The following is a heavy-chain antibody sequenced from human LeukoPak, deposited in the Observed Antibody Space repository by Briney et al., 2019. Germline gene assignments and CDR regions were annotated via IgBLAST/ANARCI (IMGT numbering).Heavy chain of an antibody. CDR2: ISSSSSYI. J-gene: IGHJ3*02. CDR3: ARDRGELELVAFDI. D-gene: IGHD1-7*01. Sequence: PGGSLRLSCAASGFTFSSYSMNWVRQAPGKGLEWVSSISSSSSYIYYADSVKGRFTISRDNAKNSLYLQMNSLRAEDTAVYYYARDRGELELVAFDIWGQGTMVTVSS. CDR1: GFTFSSYS. V-gene: IGHV3-21*01.